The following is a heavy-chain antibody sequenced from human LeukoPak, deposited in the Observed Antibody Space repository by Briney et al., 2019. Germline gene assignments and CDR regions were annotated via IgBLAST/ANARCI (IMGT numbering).Heavy chain of an antibody. J-gene: IGHJ4*02. CDR2: INPNSGGT. D-gene: IGHD3-9*01. CDR3: ASASPSQYEIPQFDY. CDR1: GYTFTGYY. Sequence: ASVKVSCKASGYTFTGYYMHWVRQAPGQGLEWMGWINPNSGGTNYAQKFQGRVTMTRDTSISTAYMELSRLRSDDTAVYYCASASPSQYEIPQFDYWGQGTLVTVSS. V-gene: IGHV1-2*02.